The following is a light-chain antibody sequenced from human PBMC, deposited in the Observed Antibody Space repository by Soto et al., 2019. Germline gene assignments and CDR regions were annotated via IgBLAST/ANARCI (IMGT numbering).Light chain of an antibody. CDR2: GNS. V-gene: IGLV1-40*01. J-gene: IGLJ3*02. CDR3: QSYDSSLSGWV. Sequence: QSVLTQPPSVSGAPGQRVTISCTGSSSNIGAGYYVHWYQQLPGTAPKLLIYGNSNRPSRVPDRFSGSKSGTSSSLAITGLQAEDEAGYYCQSYDSSLSGWVFGGGTKLTVL. CDR1: SSNIGAGYY.